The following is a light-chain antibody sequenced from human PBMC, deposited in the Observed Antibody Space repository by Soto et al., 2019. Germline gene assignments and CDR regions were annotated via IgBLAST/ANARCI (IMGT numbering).Light chain of an antibody. CDR1: SSDVGSYNL. Sequence: QSALTQPASVSGSPGQSITISCTGTSSDVGSYNLVSWYQQHPGKAPKLMIYEGSKRPSGVSNRFSGSKSGNTASLTISGLQAEDEADYYCCSSAGSRVVFGGGTQLTVL. CDR2: EGS. CDR3: CSSAGSRVV. V-gene: IGLV2-23*01. J-gene: IGLJ2*01.